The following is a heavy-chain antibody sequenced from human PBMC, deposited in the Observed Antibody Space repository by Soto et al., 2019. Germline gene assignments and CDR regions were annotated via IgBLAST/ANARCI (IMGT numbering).Heavy chain of an antibody. CDR1: GFSLSTSGVG. CDR2: IYWDDDK. Sequence: QITLKESGPTLVKPTQTLTLTCTFSGFSLSTSGVGVGWIRQPPGKALEWLALIYWDDDKRYSPSLKSRLTITKDTSKNQVVLTITNIDPVDTATYYCARAIDYGDYHYGMDVWGQGTTVTVSS. V-gene: IGHV2-5*02. J-gene: IGHJ6*02. D-gene: IGHD4-17*01. CDR3: ARAIDYGDYHYGMDV.